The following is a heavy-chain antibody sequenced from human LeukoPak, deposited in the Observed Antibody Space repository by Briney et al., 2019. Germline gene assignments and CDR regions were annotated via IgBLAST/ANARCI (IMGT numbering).Heavy chain of an antibody. Sequence: GGSLRLSCAASGFTFSSYWMSWVRQAPGKGLEWVANTKQDGSEKYYVDSVKGRFTISRDNAKNSLYLQMNSLRAEDTAVYYCARSTRWELLFGEAGGWFDPWGQGTLVTVSS. J-gene: IGHJ5*02. CDR3: ARSTRWELLFGEAGGWFDP. V-gene: IGHV3-7*01. CDR1: GFTFSSYW. D-gene: IGHD1-26*01. CDR2: TKQDGSEK.